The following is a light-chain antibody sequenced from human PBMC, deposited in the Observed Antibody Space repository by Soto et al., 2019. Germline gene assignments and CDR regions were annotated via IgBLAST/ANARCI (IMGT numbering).Light chain of an antibody. V-gene: IGKV1-39*01. CDR3: QQSYSTPHT. J-gene: IGKJ2*01. CDR1: QSISNH. CDR2: AAS. Sequence: DIQMTQSPSSLSASVEDRVIITCRASQSISNHLNWYQQKPGKAPKLLIYAASSLQSGVPSRFSGSGSGTDFTLTISSLQPEDFATYYCQQSYSTPHTFGQGTKVDIK.